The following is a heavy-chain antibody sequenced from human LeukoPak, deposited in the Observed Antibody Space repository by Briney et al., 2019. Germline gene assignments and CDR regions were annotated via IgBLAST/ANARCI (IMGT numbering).Heavy chain of an antibody. CDR3: ARYVDTAMVPFDY. D-gene: IGHD5-18*01. J-gene: IGHJ4*02. V-gene: IGHV4-61*01. CDR1: GGSVSSGSYY. CDR2: IYCSGST. Sequence: SETLSLTCTVSGGSVSSGSYYWSWIRQPPGKGLEWIGYIYCSGSTNYNPSLKSRVTISVDTSKNQFSLKLSSVTAADTAVYYCARYVDTAMVPFDYWGQGTLVTVSS.